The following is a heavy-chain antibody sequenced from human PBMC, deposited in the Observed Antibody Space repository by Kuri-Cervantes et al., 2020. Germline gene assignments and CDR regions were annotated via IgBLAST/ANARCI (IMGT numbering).Heavy chain of an antibody. CDR3: ELTDTAMIPAYFFDY. D-gene: IGHD5-18*01. J-gene: IGHJ4*02. Sequence: SETLSLTCTVSGGSISSYYWSWIRQPPGKGLEWIGYIYYSGSTNYNPSLKSRVTISVDTSKNQFSLKLSSVTAADTAVYYCELTDTAMIPAYFFDYWGQGTLVTVSS. CDR2: IYYSGST. V-gene: IGHV4-59*12. CDR1: GGSISSYY.